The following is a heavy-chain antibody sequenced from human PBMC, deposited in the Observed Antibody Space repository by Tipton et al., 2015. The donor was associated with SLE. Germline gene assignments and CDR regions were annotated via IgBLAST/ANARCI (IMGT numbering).Heavy chain of an antibody. D-gene: IGHD3-16*01. CDR1: GGSITSGTYY. Sequence: TLSLTCSVSGGSITSGTYYWSWILQPAGKGLEWIGHIYTSGSTKYNPSLQSRVTISVDTSKNQFSLKLTSVTAADTGVYYCARDEWQQRWGRLDYWGQGKLVTVSS. CDR2: IYTSGST. V-gene: IGHV4-61*09. J-gene: IGHJ4*02. CDR3: ARDEWQQRWGRLDY.